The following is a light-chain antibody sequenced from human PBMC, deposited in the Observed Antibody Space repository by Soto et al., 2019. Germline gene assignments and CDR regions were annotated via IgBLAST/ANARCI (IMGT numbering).Light chain of an antibody. Sequence: DIQMTQSPSTLSASVGDRVTITCRARHSISTWLAWYQQKPGKAPKVLISEASNLQSGVPSRFSGSGSGTEFTLTXXXXXPDDIGTYYCQEYSRYFGGGTKVEIK. CDR3: QEYSRY. CDR1: HSISTW. J-gene: IGKJ4*01. CDR2: EAS. V-gene: IGKV1-5*01.